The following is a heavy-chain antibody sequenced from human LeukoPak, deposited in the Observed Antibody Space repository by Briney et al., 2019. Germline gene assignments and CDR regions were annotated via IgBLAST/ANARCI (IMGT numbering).Heavy chain of an antibody. CDR1: GFSFSSYA. CDR2: ISPSSSYI. Sequence: GGTLRLSCVASGFSFSSYAINWVRQAPGKGLEWVSSISPSSSYIYYADSAKGRFTISRDDAKNSLYLQMTSLRAEDTAVYYCASALGLGATNQNGMDVWGQGTTVTVSS. D-gene: IGHD1-26*01. V-gene: IGHV3-21*01. CDR3: ASALGLGATNQNGMDV. J-gene: IGHJ6*02.